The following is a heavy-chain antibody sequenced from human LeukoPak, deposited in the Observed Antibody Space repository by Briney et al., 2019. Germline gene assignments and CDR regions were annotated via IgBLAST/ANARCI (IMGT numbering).Heavy chain of an antibody. V-gene: IGHV4-59*08. CDR2: IYYSGST. CDR3: ARRFDGSGTYPPLYWYFDL. J-gene: IGHJ2*01. Sequence: PSETLSLTCTVSGGSISSYYWSWIRQPPGKGLEWIGYIYYSGSTNYNPSLKSRVTISVDTSKNQFSLKLSSVTAADTAVYYCARRFDGSGTYPPLYWYFDLWGRGTLVTVSS. CDR1: GGSISSYY. D-gene: IGHD3-10*01.